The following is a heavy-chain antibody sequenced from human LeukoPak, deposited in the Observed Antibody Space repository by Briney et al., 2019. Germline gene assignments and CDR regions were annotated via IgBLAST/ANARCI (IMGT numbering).Heavy chain of an antibody. J-gene: IGHJ4*02. CDR3: ARALWFGETFPAY. Sequence: GGSLRLSCAASGFTFSSYWMSWVRQAPGKGLEWVANIKQDGSEKHYVDSVKGRFTISRDNAKNSLYLQMNSLRAEDTAVYYCARALWFGETFPAYWGQGTLVTVSS. V-gene: IGHV3-7*01. D-gene: IGHD3-10*01. CDR2: IKQDGSEK. CDR1: GFTFSSYW.